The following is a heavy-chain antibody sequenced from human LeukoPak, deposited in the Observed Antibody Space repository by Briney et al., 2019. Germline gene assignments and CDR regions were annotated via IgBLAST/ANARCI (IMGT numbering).Heavy chain of an antibody. Sequence: GESLKISCKGSGFSFSSYWIVWVRQMPGKGLEWMGIIFPDDSDTRYRPSFQGQVTISADKSISTAYLQWSSLKASDTALYYCARQSGSSHAFDIWGQGTMVSVSS. V-gene: IGHV5-51*01. CDR3: ARQSGSSHAFDI. CDR2: IFPDDSDT. D-gene: IGHD6-6*01. CDR1: GFSFSSYW. J-gene: IGHJ3*02.